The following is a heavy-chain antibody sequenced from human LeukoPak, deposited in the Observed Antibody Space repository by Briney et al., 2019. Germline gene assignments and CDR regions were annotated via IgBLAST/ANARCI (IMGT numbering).Heavy chain of an antibody. CDR1: AFTFDDYG. D-gene: IGHD4-17*01. CDR3: ARTTPRWSDAFDM. Sequence: GGSLRLSCAASAFTFDDYGMSWVRQAPGKGLEWVCYINWNGRSTGYADSVKGRFTISRDNAKNSLYLQMNSLRAEDTALYHCARTTPRWSDAFDMWGQGTMVTVSS. J-gene: IGHJ3*02. V-gene: IGHV3-20*01. CDR2: INWNGRST.